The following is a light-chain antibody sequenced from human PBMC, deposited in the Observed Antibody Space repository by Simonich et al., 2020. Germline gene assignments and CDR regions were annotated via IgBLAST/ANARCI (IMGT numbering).Light chain of an antibody. V-gene: IGKV1-13*02. J-gene: IGKJ3*01. Sequence: AIQLTQSPSSLSASVGNRVTITFRASQCISIVLAWYQQKPGKAPKLLIYDASSLESGVPSRCSGSGAGTDFTLTISSLQPEDFATYYCQQFNSYPFTFGPGTKVDIK. CDR2: DAS. CDR1: QCISIV. CDR3: QQFNSYPFT.